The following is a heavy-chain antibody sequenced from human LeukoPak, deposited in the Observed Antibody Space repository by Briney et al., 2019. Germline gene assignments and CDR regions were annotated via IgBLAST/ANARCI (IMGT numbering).Heavy chain of an antibody. CDR2: IHSSGSS. V-gene: IGHV4-39*01. D-gene: IGHD2-8*02. Sequence: PSETLSLTCTVSGSSVSSTNYYWGGIRQPPGMGLEWIANIHSSGSSYYNPSLESRVTISVDTSKNQFSLKVSSVTAADTAVYYCARHRRYTTGSEEYDYWGQGNMVTVSS. J-gene: IGHJ4*02. CDR3: ARHRRYTTGSEEYDY. CDR1: GSSVSSTNYY.